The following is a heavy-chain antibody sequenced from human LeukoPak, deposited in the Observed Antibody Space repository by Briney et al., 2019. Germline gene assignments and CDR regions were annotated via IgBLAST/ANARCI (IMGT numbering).Heavy chain of an antibody. CDR2: MNPNSGNT. CDR1: GYTFTSYD. Sequence: GASVKVSCKASGYTFTSYDINWVRQATGQGLEWMGWMNPNSGNTGYAQKFQGRVTMTRDTSISTAYMELSRLRSDDTAVYYCARAIFSTVTLKRFAFDIWGQGTMVTVSS. J-gene: IGHJ3*02. D-gene: IGHD4-17*01. CDR3: ARAIFSTVTLKRFAFDI. V-gene: IGHV1-8*02.